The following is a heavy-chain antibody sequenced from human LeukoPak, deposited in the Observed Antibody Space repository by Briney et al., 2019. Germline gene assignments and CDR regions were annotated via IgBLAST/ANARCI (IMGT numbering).Heavy chain of an antibody. CDR2: ISSSGSTI. D-gene: IGHD3-10*02. CDR1: GFTFRDYY. Sequence: GGSLRLSCAASGFTFRDYYMNWVRQAPGKGLEWVSYISSSGSTIYYADSVKGRFTISRDNAKNSLYLQMNSLRAEDTAVYYCAELGITMIGGVWGKGTTVTISS. J-gene: IGHJ6*04. CDR3: AELGITMIGGV. V-gene: IGHV3-11*04.